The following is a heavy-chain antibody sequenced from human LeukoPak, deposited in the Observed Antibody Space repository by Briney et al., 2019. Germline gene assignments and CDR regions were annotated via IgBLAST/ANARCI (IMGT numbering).Heavy chain of an antibody. CDR3: AREVATFRYFDY. Sequence: LSGGSLRLSCAASGFTFSSYAMSWVRQAPGKGLEWVSVIYSGGSTYYADSVKGRFTISRDNSKNTLYLQMNSLRAEDTAVYYCAREVATFRYFDYWGQGTLVTVSS. V-gene: IGHV3-53*01. CDR1: GFTFSSYA. J-gene: IGHJ4*02. CDR2: IYSGGST. D-gene: IGHD5-12*01.